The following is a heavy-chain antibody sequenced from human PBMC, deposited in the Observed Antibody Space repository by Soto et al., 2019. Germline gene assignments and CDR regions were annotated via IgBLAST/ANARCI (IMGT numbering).Heavy chain of an antibody. D-gene: IGHD2-15*01. Sequence: QVQLVESGGGVVQPGRSLRLSCAASGFTFSSYAMHWVRQAPGKGLEWVAVISYDGSNKYYADSVKGRFTISRDNSKNTLYLQMNSLRAEDTAVYYCARDDNWLGYCSGGSCYPFDYWGQGTLVTVSS. CDR2: ISYDGSNK. CDR3: ARDDNWLGYCSGGSCYPFDY. J-gene: IGHJ4*02. V-gene: IGHV3-30-3*01. CDR1: GFTFSSYA.